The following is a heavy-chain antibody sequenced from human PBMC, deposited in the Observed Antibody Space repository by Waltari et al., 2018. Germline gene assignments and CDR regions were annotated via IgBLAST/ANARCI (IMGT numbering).Heavy chain of an antibody. Sequence: EVQLLESGGGLVQPGGSLRLSCAAFGFPFSSYAMSWVRQAPGKGLEWVSVIYSGGSTYYADSVKGRFTISRDNSKNTLYLQMNSLRAEDTAVYYCAKRVTFDYWGQGTLVTVSS. D-gene: IGHD2-21*02. CDR2: IYSGGST. CDR3: AKRVTFDY. CDR1: GFPFSSYA. J-gene: IGHJ4*02. V-gene: IGHV3-23*03.